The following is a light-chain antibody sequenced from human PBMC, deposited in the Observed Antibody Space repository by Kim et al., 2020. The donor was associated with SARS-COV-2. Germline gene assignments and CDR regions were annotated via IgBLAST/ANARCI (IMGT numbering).Light chain of an antibody. V-gene: IGKV1-6*01. J-gene: IGKJ1*01. CDR3: LQDYSYPWT. CDR1: QAIRND. CDR2: GTS. Sequence: AIQMTQSPSSLSASVGDRVTITCLASQAIRNDLGWYQQKPGKAPKLMIYGTSILQSGVPSRFSGSGSGTDFILTISSLQPEDFATYYCLQDYSYPWTFGQGTKVEIK.